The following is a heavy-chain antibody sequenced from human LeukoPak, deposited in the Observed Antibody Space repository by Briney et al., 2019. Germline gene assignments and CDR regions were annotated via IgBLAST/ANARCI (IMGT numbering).Heavy chain of an antibody. CDR3: ARAKYSSGWLNFDY. Sequence: ASVNVSCKASGYTFTSYGISWVRQAPGQGLEWMGWISAYNGNTNYAQKLQGRVTMTTDTSTSTAYMELRSLRSDDTAVYYCARAKYSSGWLNFDYWGQGTLVTVSS. CDR2: ISAYNGNT. CDR1: GYTFTSYG. V-gene: IGHV1-18*01. D-gene: IGHD6-19*01. J-gene: IGHJ4*02.